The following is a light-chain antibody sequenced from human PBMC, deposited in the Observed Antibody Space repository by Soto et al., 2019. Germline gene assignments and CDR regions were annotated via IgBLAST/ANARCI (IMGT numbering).Light chain of an antibody. V-gene: IGKV3D-7*01. Sequence: PGERVTLSCRASQSVSSSYLTWYQQKPGHAPRLLIYGASTSATSIPARFSGSGSGTDFTLTISSLQPEDFAVYYCQQDYTFTFGQGTKLEIK. CDR2: GAS. CDR3: QQDYTFT. J-gene: IGKJ2*01. CDR1: QSVSSSY.